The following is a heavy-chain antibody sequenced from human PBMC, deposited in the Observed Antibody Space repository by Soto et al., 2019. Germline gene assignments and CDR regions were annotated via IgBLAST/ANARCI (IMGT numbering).Heavy chain of an antibody. CDR2: INPAGSVT. J-gene: IGHJ3*02. Sequence: ASVKVSCKASGISFIDHYVHWVRQAPGQGPEWMGVINPAGSVTVYALKLQDRVTVTRDTSTSTVYMELNSLTSEDTAVYYCAADSLGATRVFHAFDIWGQGTMVTVSS. V-gene: IGHV1-46*01. D-gene: IGHD1-26*01. CDR3: AADSLGATRVFHAFDI. CDR1: GISFIDHY.